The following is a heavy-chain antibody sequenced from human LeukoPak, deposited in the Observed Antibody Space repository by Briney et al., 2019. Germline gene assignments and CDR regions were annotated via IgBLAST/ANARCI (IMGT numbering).Heavy chain of an antibody. CDR2: IYYSGST. J-gene: IGHJ6*02. CDR1: GGSISSYY. V-gene: IGHV4-59*01. CDR3: ARDSAYYYDSSGYWVGEYYYYGMDV. Sequence: SETLFLTCTVPGGSISSYYWSWIRQPPGKGLEWIGRIYYSGSTNYNPSLKSRVTISVDTSKNQFSLKLSSVTAADTAVYYCARDSAYYYDSSGYWVGEYYYYGMDVWGQGTTVTVSS. D-gene: IGHD3-22*01.